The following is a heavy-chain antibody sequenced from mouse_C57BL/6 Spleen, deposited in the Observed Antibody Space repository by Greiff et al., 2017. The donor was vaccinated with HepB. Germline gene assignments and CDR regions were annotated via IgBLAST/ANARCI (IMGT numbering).Heavy chain of an antibody. V-gene: IGHV1-82*01. CDR1: GYAFSSSW. D-gene: IGHD1-1*01. CDR3: ARFGVIPGY. CDR2: IYPGDGDT. Sequence: QVQLQQSGPELVKPGASVKISCKASGYAFSSSWMNWVKQRPGKGLEWIGRIYPGDGDTNYNGKFKGKATLTADKASSTAYMQLSSLTSEDSAVYFCARFGVIPGYWGQGTTLTVSS. J-gene: IGHJ2*01.